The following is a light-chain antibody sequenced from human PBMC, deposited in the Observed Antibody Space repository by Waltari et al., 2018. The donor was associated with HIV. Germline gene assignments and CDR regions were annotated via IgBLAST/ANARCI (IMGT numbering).Light chain of an antibody. CDR1: RRDVGGYNY. V-gene: IGLV2-14*03. J-gene: IGLJ1*01. CDR2: DVS. CDR3: SSYTSSSTYV. Sequence: QSALPQPASVSGSPVQSIAISSTGTRRDVGGYNYVSWYQQHPGKVPKLMIFDVSNRPSGVSHRFSGSKSGNTASLTISGLQAEDEADYYCSSYTSSSTYVFGTGTKVTVL.